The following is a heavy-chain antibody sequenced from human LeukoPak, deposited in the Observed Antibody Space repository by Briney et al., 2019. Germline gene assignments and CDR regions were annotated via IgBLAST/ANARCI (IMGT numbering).Heavy chain of an antibody. CDR3: AREGGDSSSGFDY. V-gene: IGHV4-59*01. CDR1: GGSISSYY. Sequence: LETLSLTCTVSGGSISSYYWSWIRQPPGKGLEWIGYIYYSGSTNYNPSLKSRVTISVDTSKNQFSLKLSSVTAADTAVYYCAREGGDSSSGFDYWGQGTLVTVSS. CDR2: IYYSGST. D-gene: IGHD6-6*01. J-gene: IGHJ4*02.